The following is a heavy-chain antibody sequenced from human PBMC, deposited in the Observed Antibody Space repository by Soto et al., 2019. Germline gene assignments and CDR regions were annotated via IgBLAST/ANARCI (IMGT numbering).Heavy chain of an antibody. J-gene: IGHJ5*02. CDR2: ISAYNGNT. CDR3: ARVSVDTAMGIPRNWFDP. CDR1: GYTFTSYG. D-gene: IGHD5-18*01. Sequence: QVQLVQSGAEVKKPGASVKVSCKASGYTFTSYGISWVRQAPGQGLEWMGWISAYNGNTNYAQKLQGRVTVTTDTSTSTAYMELRSLRSDDTAVYYCARVSVDTAMGIPRNWFDPWGQGTLVTVSS. V-gene: IGHV1-18*04.